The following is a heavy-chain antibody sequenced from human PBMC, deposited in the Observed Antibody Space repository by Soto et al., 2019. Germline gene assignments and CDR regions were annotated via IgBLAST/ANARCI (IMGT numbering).Heavy chain of an antibody. CDR1: GGSFSGYY. Sequence: SETLSLTCAVYGGSFSGYYWSWIRQPPGKGLEWIGEINHSGSTNYNPSLKSRVTISVDTSKNQFSLKLSSVTAADTAVYYCASLYYDSSGAFDDWGQGTRVTVSS. J-gene: IGHJ4*02. V-gene: IGHV4-34*01. D-gene: IGHD3-22*01. CDR2: INHSGST. CDR3: ASLYYDSSGAFDD.